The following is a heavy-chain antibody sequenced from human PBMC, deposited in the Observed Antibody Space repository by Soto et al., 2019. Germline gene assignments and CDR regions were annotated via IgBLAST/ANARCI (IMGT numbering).Heavy chain of an antibody. CDR1: GFTFSSYG. CDR2: ISYDGSNK. D-gene: IGHD4-17*01. Sequence: GGSLRLSCAASGFTFSSYGMHWVRQAPGKGLEWVAVISYDGSNKYYADSVKGRFTISRDNSKNTLYLQMNSLRAEDTAVYYCAKAMGGTTVTTIYYYYGMDVWGQGTTVTVSS. CDR3: AKAMGGTTVTTIYYYYGMDV. J-gene: IGHJ6*02. V-gene: IGHV3-30*18.